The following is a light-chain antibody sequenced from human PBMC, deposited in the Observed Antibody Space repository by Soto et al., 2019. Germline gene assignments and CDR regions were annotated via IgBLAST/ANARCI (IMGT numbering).Light chain of an antibody. CDR1: QDIKKF. J-gene: IGKJ1*01. V-gene: IGKV1-27*01. CDR2: AAS. Sequence: DIQVTQSPYSLSASPGDRITITCRASQDIKKFLAWYQQKPGEVPHLLIYAASTLRPGVPSRFSGNASGTDFTLPLASLQPEDVAAYFWQKYDRAPAAFGQGTKVDVK. CDR3: QKYDRAPAA.